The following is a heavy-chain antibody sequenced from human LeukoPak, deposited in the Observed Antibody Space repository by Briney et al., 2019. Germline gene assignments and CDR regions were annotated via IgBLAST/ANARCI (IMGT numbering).Heavy chain of an antibody. D-gene: IGHD2/OR15-2a*01. CDR3: AGHHPRNTVDF. CDR2: ISYSGFT. V-gene: IGHV4-59*08. Sequence: PSETLSLTCTVSGGSISSYQWSWIQQPPGKGLEWIGYISYSGFTNYNPSLKSRVTISLDTSKNQFSLKLTSVTAADTAVYYCAGHHPRNTVDFWGQGTLVTVSS. CDR1: GGSISSYQ. J-gene: IGHJ4*02.